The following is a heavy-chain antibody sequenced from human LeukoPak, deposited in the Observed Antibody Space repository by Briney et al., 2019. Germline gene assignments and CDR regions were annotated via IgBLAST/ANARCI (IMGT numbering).Heavy chain of an antibody. CDR2: ISYDGSNK. J-gene: IGHJ4*02. V-gene: IGHV3-30*18. CDR1: GFTFSSYG. CDR3: AKDLGYSYGAIDY. Sequence: GRSLRLSCAASGFTFSSYGMHWVRQAPGKGLEWVAVISYDGSNKYCADSVKGRFTISRDNSKNTLYLQMNSLRAEDTAVYYCAKDLGYSYGAIDYWGQGTLVTVSS. D-gene: IGHD5-18*01.